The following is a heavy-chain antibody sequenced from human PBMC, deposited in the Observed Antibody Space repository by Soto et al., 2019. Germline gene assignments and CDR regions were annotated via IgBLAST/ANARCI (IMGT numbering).Heavy chain of an antibody. CDR3: GDAHYFSDY. CDR1: GFTFSNYV. Sequence: QVQLVESGGGVVQPGRSLRLSCAASGFTFSNYVMHWVRQAPGKGLEWVALISYDGSGKYYPDSVKGRFTISRVNTKNTRYMQMNTLIVDDTAVYYWGDAHYFSDYWGQGTLVTVSS. J-gene: IGHJ4*02. D-gene: IGHD1-26*01. CDR2: ISYDGSGK. V-gene: IGHV3-30*03.